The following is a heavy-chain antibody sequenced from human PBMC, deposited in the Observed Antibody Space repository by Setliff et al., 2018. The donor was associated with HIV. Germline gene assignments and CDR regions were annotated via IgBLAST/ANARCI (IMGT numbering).Heavy chain of an antibody. Sequence: SETLSLTCTVSGGSIRGSNYYRAWIRQPPGKGLEWIGSSYYSGSTYYNPSLKSRVTISVDTSKNQFSLKLTSVTAADTAIYYCATDTAFLQEGTEFWGQGALVTVSS. D-gene: IGHD5-18*01. CDR2: SYYSGST. CDR3: ATDTAFLQEGTEF. J-gene: IGHJ4*02. V-gene: IGHV4-39*01. CDR1: GGSIRGSNYY.